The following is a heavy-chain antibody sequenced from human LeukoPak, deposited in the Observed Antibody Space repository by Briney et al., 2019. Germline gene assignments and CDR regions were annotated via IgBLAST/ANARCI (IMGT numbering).Heavy chain of an antibody. V-gene: IGHV3-23*01. CDR2: ISGSGDNT. J-gene: IGHJ4*02. CDR3: AREGVVRGVIIGFFDY. Sequence: GGSLRLSCVASGFTFRSYYMTWVRQAPGKGLEWVSGISGSGDNTDYADSVKGRFTISRDNSKNTLYLQMNSLRAEDTAVYYCAREGVVRGVIIGFFDYWGQGTLVTVSS. CDR1: GFTFRSYY. D-gene: IGHD3-10*01.